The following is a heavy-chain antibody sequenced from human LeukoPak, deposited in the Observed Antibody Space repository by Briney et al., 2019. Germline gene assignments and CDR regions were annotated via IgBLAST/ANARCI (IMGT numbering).Heavy chain of an antibody. D-gene: IGHD6-13*01. CDR2: IYTSGST. Sequence: SETLSFTCTVSGGSISSYYWSWIRQPAGKGLEWIGRIYTSGSTNYNPSLKSRVTMSVDTSKNQFSLKLSSVTAADTAVYYCARELRSWSPLDIWGQGTMVTVSS. J-gene: IGHJ3*02. V-gene: IGHV4-4*07. CDR3: ARELRSWSPLDI. CDR1: GGSISSYY.